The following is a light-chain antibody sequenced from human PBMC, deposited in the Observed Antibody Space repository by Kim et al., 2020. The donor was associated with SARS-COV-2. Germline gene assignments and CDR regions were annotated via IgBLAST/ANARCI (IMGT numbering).Light chain of an antibody. CDR2: QDN. CDR3: QAWDRSTAV. Sequence: SYELTQPPSVSVSPGQTANITCSGDKLGDKYAFWYQQKLGESPVLVIYQDNKRPSGLPERFSGSNSANTATLTISGTQAMDEADYYCQAWDRSTAVFGGG. J-gene: IGLJ2*01. CDR1: KLGDKY. V-gene: IGLV3-1*01.